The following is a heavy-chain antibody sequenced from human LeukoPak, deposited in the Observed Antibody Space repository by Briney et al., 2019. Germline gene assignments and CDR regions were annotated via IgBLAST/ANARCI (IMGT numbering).Heavy chain of an antibody. Sequence: ASVKVSCKASGYTFTSYGISWVRQAPGQGLECMGWINPNSGGTNYAQKFQGRVTMTRDMSTSTVYMELSSLRSEDTAVYYCARGGVYDSSGPTSLDAFDIWGQGTMVTVSS. V-gene: IGHV1-2*02. CDR1: GYTFTSYG. CDR2: INPNSGGT. D-gene: IGHD3-22*01. CDR3: ARGGVYDSSGPTSLDAFDI. J-gene: IGHJ3*02.